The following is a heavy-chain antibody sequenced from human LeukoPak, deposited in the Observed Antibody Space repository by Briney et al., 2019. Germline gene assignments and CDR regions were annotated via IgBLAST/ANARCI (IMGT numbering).Heavy chain of an antibody. J-gene: IGHJ6*02. CDR3: AKGKSLPHYYYYGMDV. CDR2: IGGSGDTT. V-gene: IGHV3-23*01. CDR1: GFTFSTSA. Sequence: PGGSLRLSCAASGFTFSTSAMNWVRPAPGKGGEWVSVIGGSGDTTYYADSVRGRFTIPRDNFKNTLYLQMNSLTAEDTAIYYCAKGKSLPHYYYYGMDVWGQGTTVTASS.